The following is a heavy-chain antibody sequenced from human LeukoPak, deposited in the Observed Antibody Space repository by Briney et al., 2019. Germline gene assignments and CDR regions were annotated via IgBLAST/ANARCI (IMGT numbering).Heavy chain of an antibody. V-gene: IGHV5-51*01. CDR1: GYSFTSYW. J-gene: IGHJ6*03. Sequence: LGESLKISCKGSGYSFTSYWIGWVRQMPGNGLEWMGIIYPGDSDTRYSPSFQRQVTISADKSISTAYLQWSSLKASDTAMYYCARLGDFWSGYLNYYYYYMDVWGKGTTVTVSS. D-gene: IGHD3-3*01. CDR3: ARLGDFWSGYLNYYYYYMDV. CDR2: IYPGDSDT.